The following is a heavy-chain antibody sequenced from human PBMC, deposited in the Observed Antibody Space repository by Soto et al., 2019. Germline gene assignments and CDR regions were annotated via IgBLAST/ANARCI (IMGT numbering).Heavy chain of an antibody. CDR2: ITGSGSNT. V-gene: IGHV3-23*01. J-gene: IGHJ4*02. CDR1: GFTFSSSD. Sequence: EVQLLESGGDLVQPGGSLRLSCAASGFTFSSSDMVWVRQAPGKGLEWVSSITGSGSNTYYSDSLKGRFTISRDNSKNTLFLQMNSLRAEDTADYYCAKNIAASASDYWGQGTLVTVSS. CDR3: AKNIAASASDY. D-gene: IGHD6-25*01.